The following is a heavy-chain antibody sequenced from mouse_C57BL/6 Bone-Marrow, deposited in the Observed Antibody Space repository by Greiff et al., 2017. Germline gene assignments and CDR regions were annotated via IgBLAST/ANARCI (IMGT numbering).Heavy chain of an antibody. D-gene: IGHD2-5*01. J-gene: IGHJ3*01. CDR1: GYTFTDYN. CDR2: INPNNGGT. Sequence: EVKLMESGPELVKPGASVKIPCKASGYTFTDYNMDWVKQSHGKSLEWIGDINPNNGGTIYNQKFKGKATLTVDKSSSTAYMELHSLTSEDTAVYYCARYSKVAYWGQGTLVTVSA. CDR3: ARYSKVAY. V-gene: IGHV1-18*01.